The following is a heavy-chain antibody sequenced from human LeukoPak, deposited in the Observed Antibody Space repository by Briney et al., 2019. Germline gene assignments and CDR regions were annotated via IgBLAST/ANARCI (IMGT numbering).Heavy chain of an antibody. Sequence: GGSLRLSCAASGIIFSTYAMHWVRQAPGKGLEWVSLIYSGGGTYYADSVRGRFTISRDDSKNTLYLQMNSLRAEDTAAYYCVRRAGGYSHPYDYWGQGTLVTVSS. V-gene: IGHV3-53*01. CDR1: GIIFSTYA. D-gene: IGHD4-23*01. CDR3: VRRAGGYSHPYDY. J-gene: IGHJ4*02. CDR2: IYSGGGT.